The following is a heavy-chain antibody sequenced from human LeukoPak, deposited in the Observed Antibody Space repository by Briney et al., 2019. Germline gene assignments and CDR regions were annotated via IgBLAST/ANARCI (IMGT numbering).Heavy chain of an antibody. CDR3: AREIYSGSYWGAFDI. J-gene: IGHJ3*02. CDR1: GGSISSYY. Sequence: PSETLSLTCTVSGGSISSYYWSWIRQPPGKGLEWIGYIYYSGSTNYNPSLKSRVTISVDTSKNQFSLKLSSVTAADTAVYYCAREIYSGSYWGAFDIWGQGTKVTVSS. D-gene: IGHD1-26*01. V-gene: IGHV4-59*01. CDR2: IYYSGST.